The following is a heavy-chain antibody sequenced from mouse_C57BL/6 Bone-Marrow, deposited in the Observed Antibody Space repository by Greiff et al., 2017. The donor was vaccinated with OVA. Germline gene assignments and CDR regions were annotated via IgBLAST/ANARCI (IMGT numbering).Heavy chain of an antibody. V-gene: IGHV1-4*01. Sequence: QVQLQQSGAELARPGASVKMSCKASGYTFTSYTMHWVKQRPGQGLEWIGYINPSSGYTKYNQKFKDKATLTADKSSSTAYMQLSSLTSEDSAVYYCARRALFYYGSSLFDYWGQGTTLTVSS. CDR1: GYTFTSYT. CDR2: INPSSGYT. D-gene: IGHD1-1*01. CDR3: ARRALFYYGSSLFDY. J-gene: IGHJ2*01.